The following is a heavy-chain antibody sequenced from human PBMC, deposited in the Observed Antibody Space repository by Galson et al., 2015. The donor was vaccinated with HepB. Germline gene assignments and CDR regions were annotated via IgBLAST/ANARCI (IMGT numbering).Heavy chain of an antibody. CDR1: GFTFSSYG. Sequence: SLRLSCAASGFTFSSYGMHWVRQAPGKGLEWVAVIWYDGSNKYYADSVKGRFTISRDNSKNTLYLQMNSLRAEDTAVYYCARERAIWFGELLSIDPWGQGTLVTVSS. V-gene: IGHV3-33*08. CDR3: ARERAIWFGELLSIDP. J-gene: IGHJ5*02. CDR2: IWYDGSNK. D-gene: IGHD3-10*01.